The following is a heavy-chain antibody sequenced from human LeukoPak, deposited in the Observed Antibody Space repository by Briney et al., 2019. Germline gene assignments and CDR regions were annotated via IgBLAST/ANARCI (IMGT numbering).Heavy chain of an antibody. V-gene: IGHV3-30*04. CDR3: ARDQLAYSGYDTLFDY. CDR2: ISYDGSNK. J-gene: IGHJ4*02. CDR1: GFTFSSYA. D-gene: IGHD5-12*01. Sequence: GRSLRLSCAASGFTFSSYAIHWVRQAPGKGLEWVAVISYDGSNKYYAESVKGRFTISRDNSKNTLYLQLNSLRPDDTAVYYCARDQLAYSGYDTLFDYWGQGTLVTVSS.